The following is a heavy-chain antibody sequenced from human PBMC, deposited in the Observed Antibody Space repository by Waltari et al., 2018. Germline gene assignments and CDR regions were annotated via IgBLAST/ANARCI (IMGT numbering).Heavy chain of an antibody. V-gene: IGHV7-4-1*02. CDR2: VIASSGNP. CDR3: TREVVPAATIVVNWFDP. J-gene: IGHJ5*02. D-gene: IGHD2-2*01. CDR1: GYTLTSYA. Sequence: QVQLVQSGSELKKPGASVKVSCKASGYTLTSYAITWGRQATGQGRVLMGWVIASSGNPTYAQGFTGRFFFSLDTSVSTAYLQINNLQADDTAIYYCTREVVPAATIVVNWFDPWGQGTLVTVSS.